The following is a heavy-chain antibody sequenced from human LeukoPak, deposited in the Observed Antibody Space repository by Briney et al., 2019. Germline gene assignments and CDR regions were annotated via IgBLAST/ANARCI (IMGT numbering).Heavy chain of an antibody. J-gene: IGHJ4*02. V-gene: IGHV1-69*05. CDR3: ARRYCSSTSCHYFDY. Sequence: GASVKVSFKASGGTFSSYAISWVRQAPGQGLEWMGGIIPIFGTANYAQKFQGRVTMTRNTSISTAYMELSSLRSEDTAVYYCARRYCSSTSCHYFDYWGQGTLVTVSS. CDR2: IIPIFGTA. CDR1: GGTFSSYA. D-gene: IGHD2-2*01.